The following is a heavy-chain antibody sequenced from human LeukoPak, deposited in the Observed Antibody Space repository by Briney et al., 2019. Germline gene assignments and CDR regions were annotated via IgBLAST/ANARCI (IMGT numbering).Heavy chain of an antibody. CDR2: LAYDGTNE. V-gene: IGHV3-30*04. CDR3: ARETPYSSSWTDLDY. CDR1: GFTFNNYA. D-gene: IGHD6-13*01. Sequence: GGSLRLSCAASGFTFNNYAMHWVRQAPGKGLDWVALLAYDGTNEYYSGSVKGRFSISRDNYKNTVDLQMNSLRVDDTAVYYCARETPYSSSWTDLDYWGQGTLVTVSS. J-gene: IGHJ4*02.